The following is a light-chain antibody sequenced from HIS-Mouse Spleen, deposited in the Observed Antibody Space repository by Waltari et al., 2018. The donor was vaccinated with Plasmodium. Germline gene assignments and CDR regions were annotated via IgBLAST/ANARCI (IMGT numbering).Light chain of an antibody. CDR3: QAWDSSTAWV. J-gene: IGLJ2*01. CDR2: QDS. V-gene: IGLV3-1*01. Sequence: SYELTQPPSVSVSPGQTASITCSGDKLGDKYACWYQQKPGQSPVLVIYQDSKRPSRSPGRFSGSNSGNTATLTISGTQAMDEADYYCQAWDSSTAWVFGGGTKLTVL. CDR1: KLGDKY.